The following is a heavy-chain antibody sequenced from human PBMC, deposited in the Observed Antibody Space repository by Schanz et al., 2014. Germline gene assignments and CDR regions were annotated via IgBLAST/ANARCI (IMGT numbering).Heavy chain of an antibody. CDR3: AKDLPSDYYIAY. CDR2: IRYNGINE. CDR1: GFTFSNYG. J-gene: IGHJ4*02. D-gene: IGHD3-22*01. Sequence: QVQLVESGGGVVQPGGSLRLSCAASGFTFSNYGLHWVRQVPGKGLEWVAFIRYNGINEYYADSVKGRFTISRDNSKNTLYLQMNSLRAEDTAVYYCAKDLPSDYYIAYWGQGTLVTVSS. V-gene: IGHV3-30*02.